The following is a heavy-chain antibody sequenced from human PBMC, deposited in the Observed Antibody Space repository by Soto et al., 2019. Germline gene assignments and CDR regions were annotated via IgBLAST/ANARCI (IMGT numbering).Heavy chain of an antibody. Sequence: ESGPTLVNPTQTLALTCTFSGFSLSTSGVGVGWIRQPPGKALEWLALIYWDDDKRYSPSLKSRLTITKDTSKKQVVLTMTNMDHVETATYYCAHSSIAVAGRAFDYWGQGTLVTVSS. V-gene: IGHV2-5*02. CDR2: IYWDDDK. D-gene: IGHD6-19*01. CDR1: GFSLSTSGVG. J-gene: IGHJ4*02. CDR3: AHSSIAVAGRAFDY.